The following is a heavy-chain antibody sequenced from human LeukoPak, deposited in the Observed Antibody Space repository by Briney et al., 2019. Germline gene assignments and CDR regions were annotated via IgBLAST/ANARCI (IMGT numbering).Heavy chain of an antibody. CDR2: IYYSGST. CDR3: ARGIAVAGGLDY. CDR1: GGSISGYY. Sequence: SETLSLTCSVSGGSISGYYWSWIRQSPGKGLEWIGYIYYSGSTNYNPSLKSRVTISVDTSKNQFSLKLSSVTAADTAVYYCARGIAVAGGLDYWGQGTLVTVSS. D-gene: IGHD6-19*01. V-gene: IGHV4-59*08. J-gene: IGHJ4*02.